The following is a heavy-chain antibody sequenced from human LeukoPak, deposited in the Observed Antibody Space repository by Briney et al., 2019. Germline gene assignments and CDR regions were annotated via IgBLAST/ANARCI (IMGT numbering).Heavy chain of an antibody. Sequence: GGSLRLSCAASGFTFSGSAMHWVRQASGKGLEWVGRIRSKANGYATAYAASVKGRFTISRDDSKNTAYLQMNSLRAEDTAVYYCAKDRANYYGSGSYYTVNWFDPWGQGTLVTVSS. CDR1: GFTFSGSA. V-gene: IGHV3-73*01. CDR2: IRSKANGYAT. J-gene: IGHJ5*02. D-gene: IGHD3-10*01. CDR3: AKDRANYYGSGSYYTVNWFDP.